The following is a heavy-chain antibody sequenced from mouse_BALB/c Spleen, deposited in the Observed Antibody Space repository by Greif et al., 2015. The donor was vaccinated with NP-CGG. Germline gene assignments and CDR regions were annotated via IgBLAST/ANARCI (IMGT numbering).Heavy chain of an antibody. J-gene: IGHJ2*01. CDR3: ARKPTGYFDY. CDR2: IYPGSGNT. CDR1: GYTFTDYY. Sequence: VQLQESGAELARPGAPVKLSCKASGYTFTDYYINWVKQRTGQGLEWIGEIYPGSGNTYYNEKFKGKATLTADKSSSTAYMQLSSLTSEDSAVYFCARKPTGYFDYWGQGTTLTVSS. D-gene: IGHD4-1*02. V-gene: IGHV1-77*01.